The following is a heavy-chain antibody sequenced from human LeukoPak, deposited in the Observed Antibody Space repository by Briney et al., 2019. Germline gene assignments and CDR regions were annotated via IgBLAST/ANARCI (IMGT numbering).Heavy chain of an antibody. CDR3: AKSGGVRFDP. CDR2: ISGSGVTT. CDR1: GFTFSNYG. J-gene: IGHJ5*02. V-gene: IGHV3-23*01. Sequence: GSLSLSCAASGFTFSNYGMSWVRQAPGKGLEWVSGISGSGVTTYYADSVKGRFTISRDNSKNTVYLQMDSLRAEDTAVYYCAKSGGVRFDPWGQGTLVTVSS. D-gene: IGHD3-16*01.